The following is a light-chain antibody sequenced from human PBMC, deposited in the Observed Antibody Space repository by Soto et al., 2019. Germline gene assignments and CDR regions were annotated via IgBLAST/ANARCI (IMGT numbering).Light chain of an antibody. V-gene: IGKV1-39*01. CDR1: QSISSY. CDR3: QQSYSRMT. CDR2: AAS. Sequence: CRASQSISSYVSWYQQKPGKAPKLLIYAASRLESGVPSRFSGSRSGTDFTLTISSLQPEDFATYYCQQSYSRMTFGRGTKVDIK. J-gene: IGKJ1*01.